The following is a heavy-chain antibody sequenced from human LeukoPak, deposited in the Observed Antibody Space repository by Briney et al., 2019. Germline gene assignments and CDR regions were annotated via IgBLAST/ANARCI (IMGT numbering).Heavy chain of an antibody. J-gene: IGHJ4*02. CDR3: AKALDCSGGSCLLGFDY. CDR2: ISGSGGST. CDR1: GFTFSSYA. Sequence: GGSLRLSCAAPGFTFSSYAMSWVRQAPGKGLEWVSAISGSGGSTYYADSVKGRFTISRDNSKNTLYLQMNSLRAEDTAVYYCAKALDCSGGSCLLGFDYWGQGTLVTVSS. D-gene: IGHD2-15*01. V-gene: IGHV3-23*01.